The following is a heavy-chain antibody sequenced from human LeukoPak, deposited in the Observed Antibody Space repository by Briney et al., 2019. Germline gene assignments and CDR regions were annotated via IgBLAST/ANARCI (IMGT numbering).Heavy chain of an antibody. J-gene: IGHJ3*02. D-gene: IGHD3-16*01. V-gene: IGHV4-30-4*01. CDR1: GGSISSGDYY. CDR3: ARRVGQNFERPGDDAFDI. Sequence: SETLSLTCTVSGGSISSGDYYWSWIRQPPGKGLEWIGYIYYSGSTYYNPSLKSRVTISVDTSKNQFSLKLSSVTAADTAVYYCARRVGQNFERPGDDAFDIWGQGTMVTVSS. CDR2: IYYSGST.